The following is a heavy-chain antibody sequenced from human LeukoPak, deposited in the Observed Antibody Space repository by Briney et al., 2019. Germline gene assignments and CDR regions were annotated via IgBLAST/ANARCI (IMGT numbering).Heavy chain of an antibody. V-gene: IGHV4-39*07. CDR2: IYYSGST. J-gene: IGHJ4*02. Sequence: ETLSLTCTVSGGSISSSSYYWGWIRQPPGKGLEWIGSIYYSGSTYYNPSLKSRVTVSVDTSKNQFSLKLSSVTAADTAVYYCARARGYSGYAYFDYWGQGTLVTVSS. D-gene: IGHD5-12*01. CDR1: GGSISSSSYY. CDR3: ARARGYSGYAYFDY.